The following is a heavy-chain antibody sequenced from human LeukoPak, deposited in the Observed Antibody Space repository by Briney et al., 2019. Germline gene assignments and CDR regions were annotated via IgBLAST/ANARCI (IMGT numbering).Heavy chain of an antibody. CDR3: ARGGYGEYVQAFDI. CDR1: GFTVSSNY. D-gene: IGHD4-17*01. CDR2: IYSGDST. J-gene: IGHJ3*02. Sequence: GGSLRLSCEVSGFTVSSNYISWVRQAPGKGLEWVSVIYSGDSTYYADSVKGRSSISRDNSKNTVYLQMTSLRAEDAAVYYCARGGYGEYVQAFDIWGQGTMVTVSS. V-gene: IGHV3-53*01.